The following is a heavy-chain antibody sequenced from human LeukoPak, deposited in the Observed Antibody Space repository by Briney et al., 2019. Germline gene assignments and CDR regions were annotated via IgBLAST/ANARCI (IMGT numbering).Heavy chain of an antibody. J-gene: IGHJ3*02. CDR1: GGTFSSYA. CDR3: ARDPGAPVRAFDI. V-gene: IGHV1-69*05. D-gene: IGHD3-10*01. CDR2: IIPIFGTA. Sequence: SVKVSCKASGGTFSSYAISWVRQAPGQGLEWMGGIIPIFGTANYAQKFQGRVTITTDESTSTAYMELSSLRSEDTAVYYCARDPGAPVRAFDIWGQGTMVTVSS.